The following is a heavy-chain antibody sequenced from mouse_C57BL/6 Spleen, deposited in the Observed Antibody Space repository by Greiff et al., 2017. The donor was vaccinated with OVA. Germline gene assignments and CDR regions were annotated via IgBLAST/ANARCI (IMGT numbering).Heavy chain of an antibody. Sequence: EVQGVESVAELVRPGASVKLSCTASGFNIKNTYMHWVKQRPEQGLEWIGRIDPANGNTKYAPKFQGKATITADTSSNTAYLQLSSLTSEDTAIYYCARERGYGSSPFDYWGQGTTLTVSS. CDR3: ARERGYGSSPFDY. J-gene: IGHJ2*01. V-gene: IGHV14-3*01. CDR2: IDPANGNT. D-gene: IGHD1-1*01. CDR1: GFNIKNTY.